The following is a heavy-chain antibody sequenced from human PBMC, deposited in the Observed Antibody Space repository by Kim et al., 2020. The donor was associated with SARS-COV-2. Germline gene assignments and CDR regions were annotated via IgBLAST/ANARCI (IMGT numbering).Heavy chain of an antibody. J-gene: IGHJ4*02. Sequence: ASVKVSCKASGFTFTFYSMHWVRQAPGQGLEWMGMINRSGGGTNSVQKFQGRVTMTGDTSTNTVYLDLSSLRSDDTAVYYLAKEGGHCGQGTLETVSS. CDR3: AKEGGH. D-gene: IGHD3-16*01. CDR1: GFTFTFYS. CDR2: INRSGGGT. V-gene: IGHV1-46*01.